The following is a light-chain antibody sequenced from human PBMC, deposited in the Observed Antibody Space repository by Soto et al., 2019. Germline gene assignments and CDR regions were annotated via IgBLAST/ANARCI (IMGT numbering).Light chain of an antibody. Sequence: DIQMTQSPSSLSASVGDTVTITCRASQGIIDYLAWYQQRPGKVHKLLIYAASTLQTGVPSRFSGSGAGTDFTLTISSLQPEDVGSYYCQKYDTAPQTFGQGTRVEIK. CDR1: QGIIDY. CDR3: QKYDTAPQT. V-gene: IGKV1-27*01. CDR2: AAS. J-gene: IGKJ1*01.